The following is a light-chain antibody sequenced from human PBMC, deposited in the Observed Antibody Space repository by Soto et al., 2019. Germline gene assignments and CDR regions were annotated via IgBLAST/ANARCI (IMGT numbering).Light chain of an antibody. CDR2: LEGSGSY. CDR3: ETWDSNTHRGV. CDR1: SGHSGYI. J-gene: IGLJ3*02. Sequence: QSVLTQSSSASASLGSSVKLTCTLSSGHSGYIIAWHQQQPGKAPRYLMKLEGSGSYNRGSGVPDRFSGSSSGADRYLTISNLQFEDEADYYCETWDSNTHRGVFGGGTKLTVL. V-gene: IGLV4-60*02.